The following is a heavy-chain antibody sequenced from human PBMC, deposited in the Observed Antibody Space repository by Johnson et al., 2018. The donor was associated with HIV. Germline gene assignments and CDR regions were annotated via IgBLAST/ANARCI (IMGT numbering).Heavy chain of an antibody. D-gene: IGHD3-3*01. Sequence: VQLVESGGGLVQPGRSLRLSCTASGFTFGDYAMSWVRQAPGKGLEWVGFIRSKAYGGTTEYAASVKGRFTISRDDSKSIAYLQMNSLKTEDTAVYYCTRGPKITIFGVVALNAFDIWGQGTMVTVSS. J-gene: IGHJ3*02. CDR3: TRGPKITIFGVVALNAFDI. CDR1: GFTFGDYA. V-gene: IGHV3-49*04. CDR2: IRSKAYGGTT.